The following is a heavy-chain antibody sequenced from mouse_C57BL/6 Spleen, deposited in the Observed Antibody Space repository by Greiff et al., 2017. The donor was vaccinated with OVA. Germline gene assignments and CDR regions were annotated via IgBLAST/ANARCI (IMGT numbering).Heavy chain of an antibody. V-gene: IGHV1-76*01. Sequence: QVQLQQSGAELVRPGASVKLSCKASGYTFTDYYINWVKQRPGQGLEWIARIYPGSGNTYYNEKFKGKATLTAEKSSSTAYMQLSIRTSEDSAVYFCARKTTVVATEAMDYWGQGTLVTVSS. D-gene: IGHD1-1*01. CDR2: IYPGSGNT. CDR3: ARKTTVVATEAMDY. J-gene: IGHJ4*01. CDR1: GYTFTDYY.